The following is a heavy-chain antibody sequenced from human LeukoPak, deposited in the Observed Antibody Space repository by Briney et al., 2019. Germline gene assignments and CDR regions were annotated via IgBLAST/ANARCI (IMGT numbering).Heavy chain of an antibody. CDR1: GFTFSNYA. J-gene: IGHJ6*03. Sequence: GGSLRLSCAASGFTFSNYAMNWVRQAPGKGLEWVSAISGSGGNTYYADSVKGRLTISRDNSRNTLFLQINSLRAEDTAVYYCAKAGGLDHYYYMDVWGKGTTVTVSS. CDR3: AKAGGLDHYYYMDV. CDR2: ISGSGGNT. V-gene: IGHV3-23*01.